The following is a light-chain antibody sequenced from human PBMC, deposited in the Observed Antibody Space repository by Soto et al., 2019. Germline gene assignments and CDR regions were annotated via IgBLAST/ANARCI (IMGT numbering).Light chain of an antibody. V-gene: IGKV3-11*01. J-gene: IGKJ3*01. CDR1: ESVSTF. CDR3: QQRSNWPPGFT. Sequence: EIVLTQSPATLSSSPGERATLSCRASESVSTFLAWYQQKPGQAPRLLIYDASNRATGIPAPFSGSGSGTDFTLAISSLEPEDFAFYYWQQRSNWPPGFTFGRGTEVDIK. CDR2: DAS.